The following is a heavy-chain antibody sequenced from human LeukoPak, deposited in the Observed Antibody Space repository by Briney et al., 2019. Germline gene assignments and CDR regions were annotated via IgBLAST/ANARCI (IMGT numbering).Heavy chain of an antibody. Sequence: GGSLRLSCAASGFTFSDYYMSWIRQAPGKGLEWVSYISSSGSTIYHADSVKGRFTISRDNAKNSLYLQMNSLRAEDTAVYYCATGITMIVVVPARGMDVWGQGTTVTVSS. CDR2: ISSSGSTI. D-gene: IGHD3-22*01. V-gene: IGHV3-11*01. J-gene: IGHJ6*02. CDR1: GFTFSDYY. CDR3: ATGITMIVVVPARGMDV.